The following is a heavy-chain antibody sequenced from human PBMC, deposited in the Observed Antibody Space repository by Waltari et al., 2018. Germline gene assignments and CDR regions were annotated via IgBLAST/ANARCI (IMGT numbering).Heavy chain of an antibody. D-gene: IGHD7-27*01. Sequence: EVQLVQSGAEVKKPGESLKISCSSSAYITWIAWVRQMPGKGLEWMGIISPSDSNTRYSPSFQGQVTISADMSTRPAYLQWSSLTASDTAMYYCARPLNWGSAYDAFDIWGQGTKVTVSS. J-gene: IGHJ3*02. CDR3: ARPLNWGSAYDAFDI. CDR2: ISPSDSNT. CDR1: AYITW. V-gene: IGHV5-51*03.